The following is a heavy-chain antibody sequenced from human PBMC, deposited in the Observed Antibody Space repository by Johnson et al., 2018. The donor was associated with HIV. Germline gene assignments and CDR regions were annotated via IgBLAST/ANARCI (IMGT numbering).Heavy chain of an antibody. CDR1: GFTVSSNY. Sequence: VQLVESGGGLIQPGGSLRLSCAASGFTVSSNYMSWVRQAPGKGLEWVSVIYSGGSTYYADSVKGRFTISRDNSKNTLHLKMNSLRAEDTAVYYCARDRQSGGGDADAFDIWGQGTLVSVSS. CDR2: IYSGGST. D-gene: IGHD3-16*01. J-gene: IGHJ3*02. V-gene: IGHV3-53*01. CDR3: ARDRQSGGGDADAFDI.